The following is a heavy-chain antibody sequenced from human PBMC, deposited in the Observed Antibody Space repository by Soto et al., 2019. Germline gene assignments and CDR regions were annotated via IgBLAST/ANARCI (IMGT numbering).Heavy chain of an antibody. J-gene: IGHJ6*02. CDR3: AHSVRDYDILTGYHPPPGPYGMDV. D-gene: IGHD3-9*01. CDR1: GFSLSTSGVG. V-gene: IGHV2-5*02. CDR2: IYWDDDK. Sequence: SGPTLVNPTQTLTLTCTFSGFSLSTSGVGVGWIRQPPGKALEWLALIYWDDDKRYSPSLKSRLTITKDTSKNQVVLTMTNMDPVDTATYYCAHSVRDYDILTGYHPPPGPYGMDVWGQGTTVTVSS.